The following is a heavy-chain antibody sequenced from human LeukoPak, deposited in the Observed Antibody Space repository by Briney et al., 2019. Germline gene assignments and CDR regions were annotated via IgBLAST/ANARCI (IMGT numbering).Heavy chain of an antibody. D-gene: IGHD6-6*01. CDR1: GGSISNYY. CDR2: IYYSGST. Sequence: PSETLSLTCTVSGGSISNYYWSWIRQPPGKGLEWIGYIYYSGSTKYNPSLKSRVTIPLDTSKNQFSLRLSSVSAADTAVYYCARDWGVSARPGYMDVWGKGATVTISS. J-gene: IGHJ6*04. V-gene: IGHV4-59*01. CDR3: ARDWGVSARPGYMDV.